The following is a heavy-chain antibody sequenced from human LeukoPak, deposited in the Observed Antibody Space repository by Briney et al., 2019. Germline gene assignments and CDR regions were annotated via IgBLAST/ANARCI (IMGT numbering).Heavy chain of an antibody. D-gene: IGHD4-23*01. CDR3: ARGPGGDYGGKGSYYYYYGMDV. J-gene: IGHJ6*02. CDR2: INHSGST. CDR1: GGSFSGYY. V-gene: IGHV4-34*01. Sequence: SETLSLTCAVYGGSFSGYYWSWIRRPPGRGLEWIGEINHSGSTNYNPSLKSRVTISVDTSKNQFSLKLSSVTAADTAVYYCARGPGGDYGGKGSYYYYYGMDVWGQGTTVTVSS.